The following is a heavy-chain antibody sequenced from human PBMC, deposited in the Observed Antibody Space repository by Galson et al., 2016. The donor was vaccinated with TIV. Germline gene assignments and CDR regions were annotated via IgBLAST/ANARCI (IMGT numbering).Heavy chain of an antibody. CDR1: GYTLIEIA. Sequence: SVKVSCKVSGYTLIEIAMHWVRQAPGKGLEWMGGFDPEASKTIYAQKFQGRVTMTEATFTDTAYMELNNLTSDDTAVYYCATVAWFPGLSLDSWGQSTLVTVSS. CDR2: FDPEASKT. D-gene: IGHD3-22*01. CDR3: ATVAWFPGLSLDS. J-gene: IGHJ4*02. V-gene: IGHV1-24*01.